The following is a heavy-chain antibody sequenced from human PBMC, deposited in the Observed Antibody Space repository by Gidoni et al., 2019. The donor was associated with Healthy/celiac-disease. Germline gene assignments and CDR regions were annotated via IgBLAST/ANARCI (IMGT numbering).Heavy chain of an antibody. CDR1: GFTFSSDG. J-gene: IGHJ4*02. V-gene: IGHV3-33*01. Sequence: QVQLVESGGGVVQPGRSLRLSCAASGFTFSSDGMHWVRQAPGKGLEWVAVIWYDGSNKYYADSVKGRFTISRDNSKNTLYLQMNSLRAEDTAVYYCARDRFDYGDSSPFDYWGQGTLVTVSS. D-gene: IGHD4-17*01. CDR2: IWYDGSNK. CDR3: ARDRFDYGDSSPFDY.